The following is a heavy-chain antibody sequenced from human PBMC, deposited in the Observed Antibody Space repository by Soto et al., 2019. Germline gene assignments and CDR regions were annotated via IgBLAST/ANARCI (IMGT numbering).Heavy chain of an antibody. CDR2: IYPPDSET. J-gene: IGHJ3*02. CDR3: ARREDGHSDAFHI. V-gene: IGHV5-51*01. Sequence: PGESLKISWKGAGYTFTYYWSGWVRQKPGKGLEWMGIIYPPDSETRYNPSFQGQVTISTDKSISTAYLQWSSLKASDTAIYYCARREDGHSDAFHIWGQGTMVT. CDR1: GYTFTYYW.